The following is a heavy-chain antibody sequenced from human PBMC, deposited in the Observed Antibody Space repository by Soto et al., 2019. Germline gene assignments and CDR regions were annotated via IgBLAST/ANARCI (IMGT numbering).Heavy chain of an antibody. CDR1: GFTVSSNY. D-gene: IGHD3-16*01. CDR3: ARDRPLEGQSYVRDY. V-gene: IGHV3-66*01. Sequence: GGSLRLSCAASGFTVSSNYMSWVRQAPGKGLEWVSVIYSGGSTYYADSVKGRFTISRDNSKNTLYLQMNSLRDEDTAVYYCARDRPLEGQSYVRDYWGPGALLTVSS. CDR2: IYSGGST. J-gene: IGHJ4*02.